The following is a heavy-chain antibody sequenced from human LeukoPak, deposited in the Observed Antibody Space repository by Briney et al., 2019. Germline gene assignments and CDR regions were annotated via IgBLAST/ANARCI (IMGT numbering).Heavy chain of an antibody. J-gene: IGHJ4*02. Sequence: SQTLSLTCTVSGGSISSGGYYWSWIRQPPGKGLEWIGYIYYSGSTNYNPSLKSRVTISVDTSKNQFSLKLSSVTAADTAVYYCARAEDYYDSSGYYSYYFDYWGQGTLVTVSS. D-gene: IGHD3-22*01. CDR1: GGSISSGGYY. CDR2: IYYSGST. CDR3: ARAEDYYDSSGYYSYYFDY. V-gene: IGHV4-61*08.